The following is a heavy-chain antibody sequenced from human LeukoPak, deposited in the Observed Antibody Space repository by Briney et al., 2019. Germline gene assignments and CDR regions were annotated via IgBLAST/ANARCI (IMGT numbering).Heavy chain of an antibody. D-gene: IGHD4-23*01. CDR2: INWNSGSI. CDR1: GFTFDDYA. J-gene: IGHJ6*02. Sequence: GGSLRLSCAASGFTFDDYAMHWVRQAPGKGLEWVSGINWNSGSIGYADSVKGRFTISRDNAKNSLCLQMNSLRAEDTALYYCAKDIFYGGNHYYGMDVWGQGTTVTVSS. CDR3: AKDIFYGGNHYYGMDV. V-gene: IGHV3-9*01.